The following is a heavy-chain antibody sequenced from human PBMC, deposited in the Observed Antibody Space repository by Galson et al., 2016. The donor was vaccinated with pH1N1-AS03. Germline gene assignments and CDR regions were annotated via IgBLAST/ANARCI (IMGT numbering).Heavy chain of an antibody. D-gene: IGHD6-25*01. CDR1: GFTFSSYW. CDR2: IKEDGSEK. V-gene: IGHV3-7*04. J-gene: IGHJ6*03. Sequence: SLRLSCAASGFTFSSYWMSWVRQAPGKGLEWVANIKEDGSEKYDVDSVKGRFTISRDNGKNSLYLQMNSLRAEDTAVYFCARAGIAASYFHYYYLDVWGKGATVTVSS. CDR3: ARAGIAASYFHYYYLDV.